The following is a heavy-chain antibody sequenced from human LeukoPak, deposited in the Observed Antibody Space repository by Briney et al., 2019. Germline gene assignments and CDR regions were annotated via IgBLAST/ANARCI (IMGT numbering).Heavy chain of an antibody. CDR1: GGSISTSNYY. CDR2: IYASGST. V-gene: IGHV4-61*02. CDR3: ARDYPPADY. J-gene: IGHJ4*02. Sequence: PSETLSLTCTVSGGSISTSNYYWGWIRQPAGRGLEWLGRIYASGSTNYNPSLKSRVTMSVDTSRNQFSLKMNSVTAADTAVYYCARDYPPADYWGQGTLVTVSS.